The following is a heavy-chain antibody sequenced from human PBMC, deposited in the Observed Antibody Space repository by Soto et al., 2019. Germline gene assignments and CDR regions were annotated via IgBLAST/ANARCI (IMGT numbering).Heavy chain of an antibody. J-gene: IGHJ6*02. V-gene: IGHV1-46*03. D-gene: IGHD2-2*01. CDR3: AKEIVVVSAYYYYGMDV. Sequence: ASVKVSCKASGYTFTSHYMHWVRQAPGQGLEWVGIINPSAGSTTYAQKFQGRVTVTRDTSTSTVYMELSSLRSEDTAVCYCAKEIVVVSAYYYYGMDVWGQGTTVTVSS. CDR1: GYTFTSHY. CDR2: INPSAGST.